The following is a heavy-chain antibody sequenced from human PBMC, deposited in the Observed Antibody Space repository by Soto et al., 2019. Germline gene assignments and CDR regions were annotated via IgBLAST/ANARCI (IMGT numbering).Heavy chain of an antibody. CDR3: ARTYDGSGPNSGGYGFDI. J-gene: IGHJ3*02. D-gene: IGHD3-22*01. V-gene: IGHV4-59*01. Sequence: SETLSLTCTVSGGSISVYYWSWIRQPPGTGLEWIGYIYYSGSTNYNPSLKSRVTISVDTSKNQFSLRLSSVTAADTAVYYCARTYDGSGPNSGGYGFDIWGQGTLVT. CDR1: GGSISVYY. CDR2: IYYSGST.